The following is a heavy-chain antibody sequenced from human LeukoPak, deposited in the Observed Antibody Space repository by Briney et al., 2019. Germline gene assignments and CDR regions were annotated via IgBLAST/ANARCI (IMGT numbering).Heavy chain of an antibody. CDR1: GYTFTGYY. Sequence: GASVKVSCKASGYTFTGYYMHWVRQAPGQGLEWMGRINPNSGDTNYAQKFQGRVTMTRDTSISTAYMELSRLTSDDTAVYYCARAEIYVQSRYCSGGTCYRFDYWGQGTLVTVSS. J-gene: IGHJ4*02. CDR2: INPNSGDT. D-gene: IGHD2-15*01. V-gene: IGHV1-2*06. CDR3: ARAEIYVQSRYCSGGTCYRFDY.